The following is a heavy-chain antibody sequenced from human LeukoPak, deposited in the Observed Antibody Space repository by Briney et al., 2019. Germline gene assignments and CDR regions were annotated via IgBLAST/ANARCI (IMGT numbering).Heavy chain of an antibody. CDR3: ASVAVAGPYYFDY. V-gene: IGHV1-69*13. Sequence: ASVKVSCKASGYTFSTYPINWARQAPGQGLEWMGGIIPIFGTANYAQKFQGRVTITADESTSTAYMELSSLRSEDTAVYYCASVAVAGPYYFDYWGQGTLVTVSS. J-gene: IGHJ4*02. CDR2: IIPIFGTA. CDR1: GYTFSTYP. D-gene: IGHD6-19*01.